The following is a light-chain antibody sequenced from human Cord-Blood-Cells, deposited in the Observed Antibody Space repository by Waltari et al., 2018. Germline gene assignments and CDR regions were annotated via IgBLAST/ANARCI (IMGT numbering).Light chain of an antibody. V-gene: IGLV2-8*01. J-gene: IGLJ2*01. CDR1: SSDVGGYNY. CDR3: SSYAGSNNFEVV. Sequence: QSALTQPPSASGSPGQSVTISCTGTSSDVGGYNYVSWYQRHPGKAPKLMIYEVSKRPSGVPVRFSGSKSGNTASRTVSGLQAEEEADYYCSSYAGSNNFEVVFGGGTKLTVL. CDR2: EVS.